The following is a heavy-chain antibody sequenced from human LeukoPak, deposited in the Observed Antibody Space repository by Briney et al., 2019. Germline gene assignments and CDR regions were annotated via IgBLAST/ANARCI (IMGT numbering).Heavy chain of an antibody. CDR1: GGTFSSYA. D-gene: IGHD5-18*01. V-gene: IGHV1-69*06. J-gene: IGHJ6*03. CDR3: ARDLRGYSYGYGRDGYYYYMDV. Sequence: GASVKVSCKASGGTFSSYAISWVRQAPGQGLEWMGGIIPMFETANYAQKFQGRVTITADKYTNTAYMELSSLRSEDTAVYYCARDLRGYSYGYGRDGYYYYMDVWGKGTTVTVSS. CDR2: IIPMFETA.